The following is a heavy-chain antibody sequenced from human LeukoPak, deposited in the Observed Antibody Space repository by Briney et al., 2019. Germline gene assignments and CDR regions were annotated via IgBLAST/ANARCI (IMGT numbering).Heavy chain of an antibody. V-gene: IGHV3-30*02. J-gene: IGHJ3*02. CDR1: GFTFSSYG. Sequence: GGSLRLSCAASGFTFSSYGMHWVRQAPGKGLEWVAFIRYDGSNKYYADSVKGRFTISRDNSKNTLYLQMNSLRAEDTAVYYCAKGEYKSGGAFDIWGQGTMVTVSS. CDR2: IRYDGSNK. D-gene: IGHD1-1*01. CDR3: AKGEYKSGGAFDI.